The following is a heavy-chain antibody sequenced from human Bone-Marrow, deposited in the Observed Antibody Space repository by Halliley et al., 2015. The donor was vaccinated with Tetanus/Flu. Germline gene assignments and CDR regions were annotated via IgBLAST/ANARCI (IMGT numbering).Heavy chain of an antibody. CDR3: AREKYGSGSTDY. V-gene: IGHV4-59*01. CDR2: IDYSGST. D-gene: IGHD3-10*01. J-gene: IGHJ4*02. Sequence: GGRGYIDYSGSTSYSPSLKSRVTMSVDTSNNQFSLNVASVTAADTAVYYCAREKYGSGSTDYWGQGTLVTVSS.